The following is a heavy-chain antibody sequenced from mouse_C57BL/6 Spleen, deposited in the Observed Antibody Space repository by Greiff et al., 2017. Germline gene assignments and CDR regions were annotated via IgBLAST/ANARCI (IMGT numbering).Heavy chain of an antibody. CDR3: TTSNFDV. V-gene: IGHV14-4*01. CDR1: GFNIKDDY. Sequence: VQLKESGAELVRPGASVKLSCTASGFNIKDDYMHWVKRRPEQGLEWIGWIDPENGDTEYASKFQGKATITADTSSNTAYLQLSSLTSEDTAVYYCTTSNFDVWGTGTTVTVSS. J-gene: IGHJ1*03. CDR2: IDPENGDT.